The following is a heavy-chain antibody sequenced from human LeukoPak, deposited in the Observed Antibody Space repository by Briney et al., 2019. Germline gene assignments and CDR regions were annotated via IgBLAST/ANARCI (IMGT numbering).Heavy chain of an antibody. Sequence: PGRSLRLSCAGSGFTFSSYGMHWVRQAPGKGLEWVAVIWYDGSNKYYADSVKGRFTISRDNSKNTLYLQMNSLRAEDTAVYYCARTTVVGATPPDYWGQGTLVTVSS. CDR1: GFTFSSYG. V-gene: IGHV3-33*01. D-gene: IGHD1-26*01. CDR2: IWYDGSNK. CDR3: ARTTVVGATPPDY. J-gene: IGHJ4*02.